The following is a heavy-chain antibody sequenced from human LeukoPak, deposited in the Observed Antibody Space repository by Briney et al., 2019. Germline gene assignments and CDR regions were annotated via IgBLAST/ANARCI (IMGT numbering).Heavy chain of an antibody. V-gene: IGHV3-48*03. D-gene: IGHD1-1*01. J-gene: IGHJ4*02. CDR3: ARESATGTTLDY. CDR1: GFTFNNYE. Sequence: PGGSLTLSCAASGFTFNNYEINWVRQAPGKGLEWVSYISISGTTIYYADSVKGRFTISRDNTKNTLYLQMSSLRAEDTAVYHCARESATGTTLDYWGQGTLVTVSS. CDR2: ISISGTTI.